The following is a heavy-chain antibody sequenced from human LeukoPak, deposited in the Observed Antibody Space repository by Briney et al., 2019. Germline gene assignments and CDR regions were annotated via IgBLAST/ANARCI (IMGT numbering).Heavy chain of an antibody. CDR1: GFNFSNYA. D-gene: IGHD2-2*01. J-gene: IGHJ4*02. Sequence: GGSLRLSYAASGFNFSNYAMTWVRQAPGKGLEWVSGVTGSSSNTYYADSVKGRFTISRDNSKNMLYLEMNSLRVEDTAIYYCAKDRSSSTSCSNYWGRGTLVTVSS. CDR2: VTGSSSNT. V-gene: IGHV3-23*01. CDR3: AKDRSSSTSCSNY.